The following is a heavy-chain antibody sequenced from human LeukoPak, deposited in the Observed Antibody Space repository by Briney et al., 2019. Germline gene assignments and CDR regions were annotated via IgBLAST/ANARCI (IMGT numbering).Heavy chain of an antibody. CDR3: ARGRVVYYGSGSYEYYYGMDV. V-gene: IGHV4-34*01. J-gene: IGHJ6*02. Sequence: PSETLSLTCAVYGGSFSGYYWSWIRQPPGKGLEWIGEINHSGSTNYNPSLKSRVTISVDTSKNQSSLKLSSVTAADTAVYYCARGRVVYYGSGSYEYYYGMDVWGQGTTVTVSS. CDR1: GGSFSGYY. CDR2: INHSGST. D-gene: IGHD3-10*01.